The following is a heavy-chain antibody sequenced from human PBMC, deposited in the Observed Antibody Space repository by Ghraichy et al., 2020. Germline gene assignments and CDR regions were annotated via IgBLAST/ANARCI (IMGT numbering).Heavy chain of an antibody. Sequence: SVKVSCKASGFTFTSSAVQWVRQARGQRLEWIGWIVVGSGNTNYAQKFQERVTITRDMSTSTAYMELSSLRSEDTAVYYCAAGSKSFLEWLFTDYYGMDVWGQGTTVTVSS. CDR1: GFTFTSSA. V-gene: IGHV1-58*01. J-gene: IGHJ6*02. D-gene: IGHD3-3*01. CDR2: IVVGSGNT. CDR3: AAGSKSFLEWLFTDYYGMDV.